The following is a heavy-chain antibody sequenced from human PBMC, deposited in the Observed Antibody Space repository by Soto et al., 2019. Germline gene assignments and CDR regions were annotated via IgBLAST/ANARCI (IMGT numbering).Heavy chain of an antibody. Sequence: SETLSLTCTVSGGSISSSSYYWGWIRQPPGKGLEWIGYMYNSGSTYYNPSFKSRVTISVDTSKNQFSLKLNSVTAADTAVYYCARDLRGYCGTDCYPLDVWGQGTTVTVSS. D-gene: IGHD2-21*02. CDR2: MYNSGST. CDR3: ARDLRGYCGTDCYPLDV. J-gene: IGHJ6*02. V-gene: IGHV4-39*07. CDR1: GGSISSSSYY.